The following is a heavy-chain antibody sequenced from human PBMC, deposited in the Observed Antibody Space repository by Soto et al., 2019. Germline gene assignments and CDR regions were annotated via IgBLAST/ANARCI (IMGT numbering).Heavy chain of an antibody. CDR1: GFTFSSYW. J-gene: IGHJ4*02. CDR3: VKDLTYYGSAPGSDYNPISDAY. Sequence: EVYLVESGGGLAQPGASLRLSCAASGFTFSSYWMTWVRQAPGKGLEWVANINQDGSEKYYVDAVRGRFSISRDNAKNSLFLQMNSLRDEDTAVYYCVKDLTYYGSAPGSDYNPISDAYWGQGTLVTVSS. CDR2: INQDGSEK. D-gene: IGHD3-10*01. V-gene: IGHV3-7*01.